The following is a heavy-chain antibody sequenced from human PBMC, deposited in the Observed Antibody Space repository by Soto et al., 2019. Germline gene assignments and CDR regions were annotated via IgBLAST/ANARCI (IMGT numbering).Heavy chain of an antibody. Sequence: SETLSLTCTVSGGSISSGGYYWSWIRQHPGKGLEWIGYIYYSGSTYYNPSLKSRVTISVDTSKNQFSLKLSSVTAADTAVYYCARRARDYDILTGYYEGGWFDPWGQGTLVTVSS. V-gene: IGHV4-31*03. J-gene: IGHJ5*02. CDR2: IYYSGST. CDR3: ARRARDYDILTGYYEGGWFDP. CDR1: GGSISSGGYY. D-gene: IGHD3-9*01.